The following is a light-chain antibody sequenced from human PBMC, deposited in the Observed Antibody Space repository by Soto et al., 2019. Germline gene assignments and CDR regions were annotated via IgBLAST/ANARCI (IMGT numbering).Light chain of an antibody. Sequence: DIQMTQSPSSLSASVGDRVTITCRASQGIRHYLAWYQQKPGKVPRLLIYEASNLQSGVPSRFRGGGSGTEFTLTISSLQPEDLGTYYCQQTYSTPYTFGQGTTVVIK. J-gene: IGKJ2*01. CDR2: EAS. CDR3: QQTYSTPYT. CDR1: QGIRHY. V-gene: IGKV1-27*01.